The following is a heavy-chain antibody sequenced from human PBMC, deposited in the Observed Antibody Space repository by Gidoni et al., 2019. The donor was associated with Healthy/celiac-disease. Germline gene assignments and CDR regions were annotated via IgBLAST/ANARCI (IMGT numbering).Heavy chain of an antibody. CDR1: GFTVSSNY. Sequence: EVQLVESGGVLVQPGGSLRLSCAASGFTVSSNYMSWVRQAPGKGLEWVSVIYSGGSTYYADSVKGRFTISRDNSKNTLYLQMNSLRAEDTAVYYCASHDSSGDYFDYWGQGTLVTVSS. J-gene: IGHJ4*02. CDR3: ASHDSSGDYFDY. V-gene: IGHV3-66*04. D-gene: IGHD3-22*01. CDR2: IYSGGST.